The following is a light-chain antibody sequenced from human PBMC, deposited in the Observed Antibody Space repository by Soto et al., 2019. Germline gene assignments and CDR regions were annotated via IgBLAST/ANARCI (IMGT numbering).Light chain of an antibody. CDR1: QGISSY. CDR2: AAS. J-gene: IGKJ4*01. Sequence: DLQLTQSPSFLSASVGDRVTITCRASQGISSYLAWYQQKPGKAPKLLIYAASTLQSGVPSRFSGSGSATEFTLTISSLQPADLATYYCQQLNSYPLTFGGATKVEIK. CDR3: QQLNSYPLT. V-gene: IGKV1-9*01.